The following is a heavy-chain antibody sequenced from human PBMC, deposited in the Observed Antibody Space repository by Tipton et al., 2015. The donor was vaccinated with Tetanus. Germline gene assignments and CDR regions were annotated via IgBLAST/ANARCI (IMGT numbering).Heavy chain of an antibody. V-gene: IGHV4-61*08. CDR1: GDSVRSGDHD. J-gene: IGHJ4*02. CDR2: VHHSGRT. Sequence: GLVKPSETLVLTCTVSGDSVRSGDHDWNWIRQPPGKELEWVGYVHHSGRTNSSPSVKSRVTLSVDKSKNQFSLRLTSVIAADTAVYFCARANNDYPKKGPFDFWGQGTRVIVSS. D-gene: IGHD5-12*01. CDR3: ARANNDYPKKGPFDF.